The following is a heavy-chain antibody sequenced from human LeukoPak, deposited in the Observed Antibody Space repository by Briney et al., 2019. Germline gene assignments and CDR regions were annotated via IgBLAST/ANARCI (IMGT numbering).Heavy chain of an antibody. D-gene: IGHD3-3*01. CDR3: AGIPVFGVVLHQEPV. V-gene: IGHV1-69*10. CDR2: FIPILGTA. J-gene: IGHJ6*04. CDR1: GVTFNDYA. Sequence: SVKVSCKASGVTFNDYALNWVRQAPGQGLEWMGVFIPILGTANSTQKFRDRVTITADISTNTAYMELSSLRSEDTAVYFCAGIPVFGVVLHQEPVWGKGTTVTISS.